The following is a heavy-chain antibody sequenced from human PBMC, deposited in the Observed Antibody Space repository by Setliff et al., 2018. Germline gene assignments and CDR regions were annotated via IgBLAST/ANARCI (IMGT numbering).Heavy chain of an antibody. J-gene: IGHJ2*01. CDR1: SGSIGSHY. Sequence: PSETLSLTCSVSSGSIGSHYWNWMRQPPGKGLEWIGHVFHTGSTKYNPSLRSRVTISVDTSENYFSLRQTSVTAADTAVYYCARAPPSVPYGDYGPRQYFDLWGRGSLVTVSS. CDR3: ARAPPSVPYGDYGPRQYFDL. CDR2: VFHTGST. D-gene: IGHD4-17*01. V-gene: IGHV4-59*11.